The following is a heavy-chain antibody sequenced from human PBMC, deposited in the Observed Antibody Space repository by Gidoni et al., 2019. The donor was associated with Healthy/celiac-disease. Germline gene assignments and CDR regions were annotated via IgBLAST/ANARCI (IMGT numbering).Heavy chain of an antibody. D-gene: IGHD1-26*01. Sequence: EVHLVESGGGLVQPGGSLRLPCAASGFTFRRSWMSWVRQSPGKGLEWVANIKQDGSEKYYVDSVKGRFNISRDNVKNSLYLQMTSLRAEDTAVYYCARECGSYYATYAFDIWGQGTMVIVSS. CDR1: GFTFRRSW. J-gene: IGHJ3*02. CDR2: IKQDGSEK. CDR3: ARECGSYYATYAFDI. V-gene: IGHV3-7*05.